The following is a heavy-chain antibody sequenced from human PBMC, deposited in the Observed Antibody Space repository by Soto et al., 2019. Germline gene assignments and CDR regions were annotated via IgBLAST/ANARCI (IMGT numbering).Heavy chain of an antibody. CDR3: AKNMVRGVIITRGPSSFDP. Sequence: GGSLRLSCAASGFTFSSYAMSWVRQAPGKGLEWVSAISGSGGSTYYADSVKGRFTISRDNSKNTLCLQMNSLRAEDTAVYYCAKNMVRGVIITRGPSSFDPWGQGTLVTVSS. CDR1: GFTFSSYA. V-gene: IGHV3-23*01. J-gene: IGHJ5*02. D-gene: IGHD3-10*01. CDR2: ISGSGGST.